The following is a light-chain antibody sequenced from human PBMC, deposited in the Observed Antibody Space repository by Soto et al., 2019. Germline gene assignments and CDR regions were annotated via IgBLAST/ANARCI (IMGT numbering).Light chain of an antibody. CDR3: QQYNNYPYT. Sequence: DIQMTQSPSTLSASVGARVTITCRASQSISSWLAWYQQRPGKAPKLLIYDASSLDTGVPSRFSGSGSGTDFTLTISSLQPDDFATSYCQQYNNYPYTFGQGTKLEIK. CDR2: DAS. V-gene: IGKV1-5*01. J-gene: IGKJ2*01. CDR1: QSISSW.